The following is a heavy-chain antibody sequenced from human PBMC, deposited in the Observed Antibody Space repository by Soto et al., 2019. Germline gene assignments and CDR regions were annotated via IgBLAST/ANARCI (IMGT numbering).Heavy chain of an antibody. V-gene: IGHV4-38-2*02. CDR3: ARDSGYGSGSSVNHYLEY. D-gene: IGHD3-10*01. Sequence: PSETLSLTCAVSGYSISSGYYWGWLRQPPGKGLEWIGYIYYSGSTNYNPSLKSRVTISVDTSKNQFSLKLSSVTAADTAVYYCARDSGYGSGSSVNHYLEYWGHGTLVTVSS. CDR1: GYSISSGYY. J-gene: IGHJ4*01. CDR2: IYYSGST.